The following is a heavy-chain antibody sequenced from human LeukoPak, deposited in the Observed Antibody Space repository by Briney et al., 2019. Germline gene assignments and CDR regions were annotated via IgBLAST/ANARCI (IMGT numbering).Heavy chain of an antibody. D-gene: IGHD5-18*01. V-gene: IGHV3-23*01. Sequence: TGGFLGLSCVASGITFSNYAVSWVRQAPEKGLDWVSVISGSAHKIRYADSVKGRFTISRDNSENIVYLQMNNLRVEDTAVYYCAGRPTGYSSGYIHWGQGTLVTVSS. J-gene: IGHJ4*02. CDR2: ISGSAHKI. CDR3: AGRPTGYSSGYIH. CDR1: GITFSNYA.